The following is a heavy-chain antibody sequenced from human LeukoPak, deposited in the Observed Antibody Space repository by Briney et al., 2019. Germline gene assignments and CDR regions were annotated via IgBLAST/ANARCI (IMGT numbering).Heavy chain of an antibody. J-gene: IGHJ4*02. Sequence: GGSLRLSCVVSGFTVTSNYMSWVRQAPGKGLEWVSVIYSGGTTNYADSVKGRFTVYRDNSKNTLYLQMNSLRAEDTAVYYCASGVTGYNSGTHRFDYWGPGTLVTVSS. V-gene: IGHV3-66*01. CDR2: IYSGGTT. CDR3: ASGVTGYNSGTHRFDY. CDR1: GFTVTSNY. D-gene: IGHD5-18*01.